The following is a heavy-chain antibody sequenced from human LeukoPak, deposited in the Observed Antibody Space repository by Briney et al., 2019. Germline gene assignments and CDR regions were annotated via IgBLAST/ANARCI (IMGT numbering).Heavy chain of an antibody. Sequence: GGSLRLSCTASGFSFKNFGMSWVRQAPGKGLEWVSGVSGSGARTSYADSVKGRFTISRDNSKNTLYLQMNSLRAEDTAVYYCAKSGYNRFDYWGQGTLVTVSS. CDR1: GFSFKNFG. V-gene: IGHV3-23*01. CDR3: AKSGYNRFDY. D-gene: IGHD5-24*01. J-gene: IGHJ4*02. CDR2: VSGSGART.